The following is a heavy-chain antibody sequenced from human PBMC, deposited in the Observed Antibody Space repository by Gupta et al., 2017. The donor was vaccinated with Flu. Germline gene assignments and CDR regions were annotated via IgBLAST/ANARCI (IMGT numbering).Heavy chain of an antibody. CDR1: GYTFTDYS. J-gene: IGHJ4*02. CDR3: ARGGYYYDSTVCYSLDF. D-gene: IGHD3-22*01. V-gene: IGHV1-2*02. CDR2: INPNSGGT. Sequence: VQLLPSGAEGQKLAAPLPVPCTATGYTFTDYSIHCVGPAPGQGLEWMGWINPNSGGTNDAKKFQGRVTLTRDTSISTAYMELSGLRSDDTAVYYCARGGYYYDSTVCYSLDFWGQGTLVTVSS.